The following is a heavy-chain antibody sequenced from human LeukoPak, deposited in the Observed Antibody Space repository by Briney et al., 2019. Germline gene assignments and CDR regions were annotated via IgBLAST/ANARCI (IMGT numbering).Heavy chain of an antibody. D-gene: IGHD6-13*01. CDR1: GYTFTSYA. CDR2: INAGNGNT. Sequence: ASVKVSCKASGYTFTSYAMHWVRQAPGQRLEWMGWINAGNGNTKYSQKFQGRVTITRDTSASTAYMELSSLRSEDTAVYYCARDGLPSYSSSWYDDYYYYYGMDVWGKGTTVTVSS. CDR3: ARDGLPSYSSSWYDDYYYYYGMDV. V-gene: IGHV1-3*01. J-gene: IGHJ6*04.